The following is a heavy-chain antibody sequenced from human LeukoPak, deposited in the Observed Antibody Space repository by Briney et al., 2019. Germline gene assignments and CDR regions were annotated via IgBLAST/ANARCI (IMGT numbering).Heavy chain of an antibody. CDR2: IGASGGST. CDR1: GFTFSSYA. CDR3: ARDLGARSGSYFDY. Sequence: GGSLRLSCATSGFTFSSYAMSWVRQAPGKGLEWVSGIGASGGSTYYADSVKGRFTISRDNSKNTLYLQMNSLRAEDTAVYYCARDLGARSGSYFDYWGQGTLVTVSS. D-gene: IGHD1-26*01. J-gene: IGHJ4*02. V-gene: IGHV3-23*01.